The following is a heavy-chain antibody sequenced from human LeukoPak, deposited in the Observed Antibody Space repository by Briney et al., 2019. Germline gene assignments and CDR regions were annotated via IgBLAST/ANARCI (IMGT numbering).Heavy chain of an antibody. J-gene: IGHJ5*02. CDR1: GGSISSYY. CDR2: IYYSGST. CDR3: ARAYYDSSGYNGLWFDP. V-gene: IGHV4-59*01. Sequence: SETLSLTCTVSGGSISSYYWSWIRQPPGKGLEWIGYIYYSGSTNYNPSLKSRVTISVDTSKNQFSLKLSSVTAADTAVYYCARAYYDSSGYNGLWFDPWGQGTLVTVSS. D-gene: IGHD3-22*01.